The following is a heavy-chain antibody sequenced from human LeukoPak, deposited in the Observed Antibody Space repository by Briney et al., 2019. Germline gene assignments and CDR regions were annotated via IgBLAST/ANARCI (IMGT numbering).Heavy chain of an antibody. J-gene: IGHJ4*02. CDR3: ARDRLSYGLPYYFDY. Sequence: SVKVSCKASGGTFSSYAISWVRQAPGQGLEWMGGIIPIFGTANYAQKFQGRVTITADESTSTAYMELSSLRSEDTAVYFCARDRLSYGLPYYFDYWGQGTLVTVSS. D-gene: IGHD3-10*01. CDR2: IIPIFGTA. CDR1: GGTFSSYA. V-gene: IGHV1-69*13.